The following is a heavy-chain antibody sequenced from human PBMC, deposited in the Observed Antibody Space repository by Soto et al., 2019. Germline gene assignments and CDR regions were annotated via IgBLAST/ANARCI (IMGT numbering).Heavy chain of an antibody. CDR1: GFMFSNHG. J-gene: IGHJ4*02. CDR3: VRGDNWNDAASDY. D-gene: IGHD1-1*01. CDR2: IWSDGNNR. V-gene: IGHV3-33*01. Sequence: QVQLVESGGGVVQPGRSLRLSCAASGFMFSNHGMHWVRQAPGKGLEWVAVIWSDGNNRYYADSVKSRFTISRDNSKNTLCLPMNSLRAEDTAVYYCVRGDNWNDAASDYWGQATLVTVSS.